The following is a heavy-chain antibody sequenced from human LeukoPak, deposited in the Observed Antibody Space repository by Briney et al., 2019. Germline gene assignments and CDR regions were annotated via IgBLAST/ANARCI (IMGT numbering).Heavy chain of an antibody. V-gene: IGHV4-34*01. J-gene: IGHJ5*02. CDR1: GGSFSGYY. Sequence: SETLSHTCAVYGGSFSGYYWSWIRQPPGKGLEWIGEINHSGSTNYNPSLKSRVTISVDTSKNQFSLKLSSVTAADTAVYYCARHVKQWLVPYWFDPWGQGTLVTVSS. CDR2: INHSGST. D-gene: IGHD6-19*01. CDR3: ARHVKQWLVPYWFDP.